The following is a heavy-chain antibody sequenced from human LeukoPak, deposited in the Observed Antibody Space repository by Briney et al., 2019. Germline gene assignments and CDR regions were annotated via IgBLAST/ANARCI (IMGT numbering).Heavy chain of an antibody. Sequence: GASVKVSCKASGGTFSSYAISWVRQAPGQGLEWMGRIIPIFGTANYAQKFQGRVTITTDESTSTAYMELSSLRSEDTAVYYCAKGGTIYQLLSADYFHHWGQGTLVTVSS. CDR3: AKGGTIYQLLSADYFHH. J-gene: IGHJ1*01. CDR1: GGTFSSYA. D-gene: IGHD2-2*01. CDR2: IIPIFGTA. V-gene: IGHV1-69*05.